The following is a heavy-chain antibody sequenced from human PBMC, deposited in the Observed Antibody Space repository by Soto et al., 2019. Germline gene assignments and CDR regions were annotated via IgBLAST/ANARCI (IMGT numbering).Heavy chain of an antibody. J-gene: IGHJ6*02. V-gene: IGHV3-74*01. CDR1: GFTFSSYW. CDR3: ARVSVLLWFGERDYGMDV. D-gene: IGHD3-10*01. Sequence: GGSLRLSCAASGFTFSSYWMHWVRQAPGKGLVWVSRINSDGSSTSYADSVKGRFTISRDNAKNTLYLQMNSLRAEDTAVYYCARVSVLLWFGERDYGMDVWGQGTTVTVSS. CDR2: INSDGSST.